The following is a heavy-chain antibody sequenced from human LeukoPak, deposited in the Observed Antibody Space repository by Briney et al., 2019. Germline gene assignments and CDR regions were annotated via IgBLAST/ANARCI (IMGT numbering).Heavy chain of an antibody. CDR2: ISGSGSAT. D-gene: IGHD4-17*01. CDR1: GFTFRSYA. Sequence: GGSLRLSCAASGFTFRSYAMNWVRQAPGKGLEWVSAISGSGSATYYADSVKGRFTISRDNSKNTLYLQMNSLRAEDTAVYYCAKDQYGEAFDIWGPGTMVAVSS. J-gene: IGHJ3*02. CDR3: AKDQYGEAFDI. V-gene: IGHV3-23*01.